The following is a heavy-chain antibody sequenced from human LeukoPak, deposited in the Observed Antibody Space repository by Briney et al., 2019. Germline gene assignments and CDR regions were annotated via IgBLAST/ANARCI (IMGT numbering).Heavy chain of an antibody. D-gene: IGHD6-19*01. CDR3: ARCTIGDGSGWCTWFAP. CDR1: GFTFSSHT. V-gene: IGHV3-23*01. Sequence: PGGSLRLSCAASGFTFSSHTMNWVRQAPEEGLQRFSSIRGGGSPVYADSVKGRFTISRDDFKSTVFLQMDSLRREDTAVYYCARCTIGDGSGWCTWFAPWGQGTLVTVSS. CDR2: IRGGGSP. J-gene: IGHJ5*02.